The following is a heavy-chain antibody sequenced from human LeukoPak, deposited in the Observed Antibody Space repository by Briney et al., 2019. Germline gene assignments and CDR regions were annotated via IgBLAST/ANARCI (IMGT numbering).Heavy chain of an antibody. D-gene: IGHD2-15*01. V-gene: IGHV1-69*04. J-gene: IGHJ4*02. CDR2: IMPTLGIA. Sequence: ASVKVSCKASGDTFFSYAFSWVRQAPGQGLEWMGRIMPTLGIANYAQKFQGRVTIARDTSIRTAYMGLTNLRSEDTAVYYCARVDGSPDYWGQGTLVTVSS. CDR3: ARVDGSPDY. CDR1: GDTFFSYA.